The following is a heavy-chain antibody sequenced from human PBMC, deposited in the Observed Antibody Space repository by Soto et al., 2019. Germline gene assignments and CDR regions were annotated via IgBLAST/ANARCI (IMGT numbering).Heavy chain of an antibody. CDR3: ARDSPGLRNYYGSSGEPDY. Sequence: GGSLRLSCAASGFTFSSYGMHWVRQAPGKGLEWVAVIWYDGSNKYYADSVKGRFTISRDNSKNTLYLQMNSLRAEDTAVYYCARDSPGLRNYYGSSGEPDYWGQGTLVTVSS. CDR1: GFTFSSYG. J-gene: IGHJ4*02. V-gene: IGHV3-33*01. D-gene: IGHD3-22*01. CDR2: IWYDGSNK.